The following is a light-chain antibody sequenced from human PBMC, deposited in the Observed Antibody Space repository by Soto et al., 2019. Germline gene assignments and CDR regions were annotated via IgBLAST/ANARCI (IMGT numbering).Light chain of an antibody. CDR1: QSISSY. CDR3: QQSYSTPPYT. J-gene: IGKJ2*01. Sequence: DIEMTQSPCSLSASVGDRVTITCRASQSISSYLIWYQQKPGKAPKLLIYAASSLQSGVPSRFSGSGSGTDFTLTISSLQPEDFATYYCQQSYSTPPYTFGQGTKLEIK. V-gene: IGKV1-39*01. CDR2: AAS.